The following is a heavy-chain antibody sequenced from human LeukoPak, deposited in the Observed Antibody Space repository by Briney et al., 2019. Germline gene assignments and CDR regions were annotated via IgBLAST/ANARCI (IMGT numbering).Heavy chain of an antibody. CDR3: ARDAQWLVPEGYYYYMDV. CDR2: FGGDGTTT. D-gene: IGHD6-19*01. Sequence: GGSLRLSCAASGFTFDHYAMHWVRQAPGKGLEWVSLFGGDGTTTYYADSVRGRFTISRDNSKNSLYLQMHSLTTEDTALYYCARDAQWLVPEGYYYYMDVWGKGTTVTVSS. J-gene: IGHJ6*03. V-gene: IGHV3-43*02. CDR1: GFTFDHYA.